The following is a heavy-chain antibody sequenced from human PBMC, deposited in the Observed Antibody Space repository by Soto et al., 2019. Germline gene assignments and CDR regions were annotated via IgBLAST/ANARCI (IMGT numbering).Heavy chain of an antibody. CDR3: ARFSSSPPN. V-gene: IGHV3-48*02. D-gene: IGHD6-13*01. CDR2: ISSSGRTI. Sequence: GGSLRLSCAASGFTFSSYSMSWVRQAPGKGLEWFSYISSSGRTIDYADSVKGRFTISRDNARNSLFLQMNYLRDEDTAVYYCARFSSSPPNWGLGTLVTVSS. J-gene: IGHJ4*01. CDR1: GFTFSSYS.